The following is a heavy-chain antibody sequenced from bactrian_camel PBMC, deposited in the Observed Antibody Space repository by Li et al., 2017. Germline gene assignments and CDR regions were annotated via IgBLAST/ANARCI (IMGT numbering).Heavy chain of an antibody. Sequence: HVQLVESGGGSVQAGGSLRLSCAASGYTSNSYCMGWFRQAPGKGLEWVSQLNSGGGSTYYTNSVKGRFTISRDNAENALYLQMNSLRTEDTGVYYCATDLAGVRYWGAGTQVTVS. V-gene: IGHV3S1*01. CDR1: GYTSNSYC. J-gene: IGHJ4*01. CDR3: ATDLAGVRY. D-gene: IGHD1*01. CDR2: LNSGGGST.